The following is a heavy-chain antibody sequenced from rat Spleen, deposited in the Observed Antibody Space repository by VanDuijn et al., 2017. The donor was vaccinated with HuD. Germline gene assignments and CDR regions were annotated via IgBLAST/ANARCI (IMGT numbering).Heavy chain of an antibody. J-gene: IGHJ2*01. CDR2: MWYDGDT. CDR1: GFSLTTHH. V-gene: IGHV2-63*01. Sequence: QVRLKESGPGLVQPSQTLSLTCTVSGFSLTTHHVSWVRQPSGKGPEWMGKMWYDGDTAYNSALKSRLSLSRDTSKNQVFLKVHSLQANDTGTYYCTRDQYYFDYWGQGIMVTVSS. CDR3: TRDQYYFDY.